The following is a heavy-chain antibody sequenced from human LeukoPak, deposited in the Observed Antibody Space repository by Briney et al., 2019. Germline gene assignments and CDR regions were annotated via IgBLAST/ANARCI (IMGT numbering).Heavy chain of an antibody. CDR2: ISYDGSNK. V-gene: IGHV3-30*04. J-gene: IGHJ4*02. CDR3: ARRESPY. Sequence: GGSLRLSCAASGFTFSSCAMHWVRQAPGKGLEWVAVISYDGSNKYYADSVKGRFTISRDNSKNTLYLQMNSLRAEDTAVYYCARRESPYWGQGTLVTVSS. CDR1: GFTFSSCA.